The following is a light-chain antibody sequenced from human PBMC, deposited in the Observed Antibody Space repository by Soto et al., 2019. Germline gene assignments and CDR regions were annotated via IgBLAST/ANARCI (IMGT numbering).Light chain of an antibody. J-gene: IGLJ3*02. CDR2: EVS. V-gene: IGLV2-14*01. CDR1: SSDVGGYNY. CDR3: SSYTSRSTPWV. Sequence: QSALTQSASVSGSPGQSITISCTGTSSDVGGYNYVSWYQQHPGKAPKLMIYEVSNRPSGVSNRFSGSKSGNTASLTISGLQAEDEADYYCSSYTSRSTPWVFGGGTKVTVL.